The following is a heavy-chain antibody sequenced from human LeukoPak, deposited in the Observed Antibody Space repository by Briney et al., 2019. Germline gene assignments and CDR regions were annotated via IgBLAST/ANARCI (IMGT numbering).Heavy chain of an antibody. CDR3: ARVNRARFLEWLDY. D-gene: IGHD3-3*01. V-gene: IGHV7-4-1*02. CDR1: GYTFTSYA. Sequence: ASVKVSCKASGYTFTSYAMNWVRQAPGQGLEWMGWINTNTGNPTYAQGFTGRFVFSLDTSVSTAYLQISSLKAEDTAVYYCARVNRARFLEWLDYWGQGTLGTVSS. J-gene: IGHJ4*02. CDR2: INTNTGNP.